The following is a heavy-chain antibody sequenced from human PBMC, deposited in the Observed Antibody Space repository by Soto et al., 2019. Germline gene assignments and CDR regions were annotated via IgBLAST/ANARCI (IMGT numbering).Heavy chain of an antibody. CDR1: GFTFDDYT. J-gene: IGHJ4*02. Sequence: VGSLRLSCAASGFTFDDYTMHWVRQAPGKGLEWVSLISWDGGSTYYADSVKGRFTISRDNSKNSLYLQMNSLRTEDTALYYCAKDISAMVTPSGFDYWGQGTLVTVSS. CDR3: AKDISAMVTPSGFDY. V-gene: IGHV3-43*01. D-gene: IGHD5-18*01. CDR2: ISWDGGST.